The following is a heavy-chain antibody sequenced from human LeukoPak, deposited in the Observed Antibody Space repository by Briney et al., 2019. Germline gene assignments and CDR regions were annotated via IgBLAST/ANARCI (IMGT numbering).Heavy chain of an antibody. CDR3: TRVRPGSQSDY. Sequence: SETLSLTCTVSGGSISIDNYHWAWIRQPPGKGLEWIGSIYHSGNTYYNPSLESRVTISVDTSKNHFSLQLCSVTAADTAVYYCTRVRPGSQSDYWGQGTLVTVSS. V-gene: IGHV4-39*07. J-gene: IGHJ4*02. CDR1: GGSISIDNYH. CDR2: IYHSGNT. D-gene: IGHD3-10*01.